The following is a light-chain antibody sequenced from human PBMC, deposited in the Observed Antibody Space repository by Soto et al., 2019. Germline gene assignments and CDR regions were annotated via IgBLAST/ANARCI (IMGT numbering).Light chain of an antibody. CDR1: SSDVGGYNY. V-gene: IGLV2-14*01. CDR2: EVS. J-gene: IGLJ2*01. CDR3: SSYTSSSTVV. Sequence: QSALTQPASVSGSPGPSITLSCTGTSSDVGGYNYVSWYQQHPGKAPKLMIYEVSNRPSGVSNRFSGSKSGNTASLTISGLQAEDEADYYCSSYTSSSTVVFGGGTQLTVL.